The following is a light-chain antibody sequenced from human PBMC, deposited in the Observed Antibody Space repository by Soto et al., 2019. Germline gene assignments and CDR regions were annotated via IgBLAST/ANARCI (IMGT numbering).Light chain of an antibody. V-gene: IGLV2-14*01. CDR3: SSYTSSSTV. J-gene: IGLJ2*01. CDR2: DVS. CDR1: SSDVGGYNY. Sequence: QSALTQPASVSGSPGQSIIISCTGTSSDVGGYNYVSWYQQHPGKAPKLMIYDVSNRPSGVSNRFSGSKSGNTASLTISGLQAEDEADYYCSSYTSSSTVFGGGTKLTVL.